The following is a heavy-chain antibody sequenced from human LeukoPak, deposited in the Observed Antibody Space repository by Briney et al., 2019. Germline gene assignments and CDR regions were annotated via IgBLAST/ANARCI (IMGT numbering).Heavy chain of an antibody. CDR2: IKQDGSEK. CDR1: GFTFSSYW. D-gene: IGHD3-22*01. CDR3: ARDIYYYDSSGYYFPGGSDY. Sequence: HPGGSLRLSCAASGFTFSSYWMSWVRQAPGKGLEWVANIKQDGSEKYYVDSVKGRFTISRDNAKNSLYLQMNSLRAEDTAVYYCARDIYYYDSSGYYFPGGSDYWGQGTLVTVSS. J-gene: IGHJ4*02. V-gene: IGHV3-7*01.